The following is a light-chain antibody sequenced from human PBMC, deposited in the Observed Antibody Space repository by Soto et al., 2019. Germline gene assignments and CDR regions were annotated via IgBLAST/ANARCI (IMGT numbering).Light chain of an antibody. J-gene: IGKJ1*01. CDR2: GAS. Sequence: EIVLTQPPGTLSLSPGERATLSCRASQSVSSSYLAWYQQKPGQAPRLLIYGASGRATGIPDRFSGSGSGTDFTLTISRLEPEDFAVYYCQHYGSSPETFGQGTKVEIK. CDR1: QSVSSSY. V-gene: IGKV3-20*01. CDR3: QHYGSSPET.